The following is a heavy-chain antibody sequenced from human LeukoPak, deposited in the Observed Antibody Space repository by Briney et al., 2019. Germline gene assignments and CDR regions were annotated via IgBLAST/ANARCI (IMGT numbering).Heavy chain of an antibody. Sequence: GGSLQISCSGSGSSFSTYWIGWVRQMPGKGLEWMGIIYPGDADTRYNPSFQGQVTISADKSFSTAYLQWSGLEASDTAMYYCARRGIAVAGTPAEYFQHWGQGTLVIVSS. CDR1: GSSFSTYW. V-gene: IGHV5-51*01. J-gene: IGHJ1*01. CDR3: ARRGIAVAGTPAEYFQH. D-gene: IGHD6-19*01. CDR2: IYPGDADT.